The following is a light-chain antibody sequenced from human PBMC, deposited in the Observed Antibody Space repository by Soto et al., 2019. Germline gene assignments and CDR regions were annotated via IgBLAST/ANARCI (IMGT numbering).Light chain of an antibody. J-gene: IGLJ1*01. V-gene: IGLV2-11*01. Sequence: QSVLTQPRSVSGSPGQSVTISCTGTGNDVGAYNYVSWYQQHPGRPPKLMIYDVARWPSGVPDRVSGSKSGNTASLTISGLQGEDEAHSLRCSSAGGYTYHFGTGGQVIGL. CDR1: GNDVGAYNY. CDR3: CSSAGGYTYH. CDR2: DVA.